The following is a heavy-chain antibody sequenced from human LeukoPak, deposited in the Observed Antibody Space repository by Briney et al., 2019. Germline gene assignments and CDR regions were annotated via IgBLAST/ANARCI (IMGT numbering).Heavy chain of an antibody. CDR1: GFTFSSYA. Sequence: GGSLRLSCAASGFTFSSYAMHWVRQAPGKGLEWVAVISYDGSNKYYADSVKGRFTISRDNSKNTLYLQMNSLRAEDTAVYYCARGGADYGDSNMDVWGQGTTVTVSS. V-gene: IGHV3-30-3*01. CDR2: ISYDGSNK. D-gene: IGHD4-17*01. CDR3: ARGGADYGDSNMDV. J-gene: IGHJ6*02.